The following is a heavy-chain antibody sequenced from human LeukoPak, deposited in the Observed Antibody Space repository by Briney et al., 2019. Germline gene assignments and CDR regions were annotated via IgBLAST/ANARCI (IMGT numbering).Heavy chain of an antibody. CDR2: ISSSSSYV. CDR3: GRAKVWSGNVLDI. CDR1: GFTFSSYS. Sequence: PGGSLRLSCAASGFTFSSYSMNWVRQAPGKGLAWVSSISSSSSYVYYADSVKGRFTISRDNAKNSLYLQMNSLRVEDTAVYYCGRAKVWSGNVLDIWGKGTMVTVSS. V-gene: IGHV3-21*01. D-gene: IGHD3-10*01. J-gene: IGHJ3*02.